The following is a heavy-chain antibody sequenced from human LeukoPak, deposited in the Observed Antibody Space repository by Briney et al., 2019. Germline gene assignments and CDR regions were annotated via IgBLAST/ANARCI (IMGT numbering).Heavy chain of an antibody. V-gene: IGHV5-51*01. CDR2: VHPGDSDT. CDR3: ARHGGYGDYLTEYFQH. J-gene: IGHJ1*01. D-gene: IGHD4-17*01. Sequence: GESLKISCKGSGYSFTNYWIGWVRQMPGKGLEWMGIVHPGDSDTRYSPSFQGQVTISADKSISTAYLQWSSLTASDTATYYCARHGGYGDYLTEYFQHWGQGTLVTVSS. CDR1: GYSFTNYW.